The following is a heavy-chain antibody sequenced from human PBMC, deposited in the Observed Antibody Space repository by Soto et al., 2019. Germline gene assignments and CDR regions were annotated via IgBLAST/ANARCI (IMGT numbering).Heavy chain of an antibody. J-gene: IGHJ6*02. CDR2: INHSGST. D-gene: IGHD5-18*01. Sequence: SETLSLTCAVYGGSFSGYYWSWIRQPPGKGLEWIGEINHSGSTNYNPSLKSRVTISVDTSKNQFSLKLSSVTAADTAVYYCARLRGMQLWSYYYYYYGMDVWGQGTTVTVSS. V-gene: IGHV4-34*01. CDR1: GGSFSGYY. CDR3: ARLRGMQLWSYYYYYYGMDV.